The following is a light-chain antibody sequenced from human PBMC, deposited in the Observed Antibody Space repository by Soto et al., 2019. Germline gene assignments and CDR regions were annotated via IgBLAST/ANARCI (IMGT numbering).Light chain of an antibody. CDR2: YDS. V-gene: IGLV3-21*04. CDR1: NIGSKS. CDR3: QVWDSSSDHLV. J-gene: IGLJ2*01. Sequence: SYELTQPPSVSVAPGKTARITCGGNNIGSKSVHWYQQKPGQAPVLVIYYDSDRPSGIPERFSASNSGNTATLTISRVEAGDEADYYCQVWDSSSDHLVFGGGTKLTVI.